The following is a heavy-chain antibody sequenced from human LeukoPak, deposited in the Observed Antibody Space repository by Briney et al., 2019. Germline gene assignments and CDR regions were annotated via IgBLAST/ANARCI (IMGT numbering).Heavy chain of an antibody. CDR3: ARDDDILTGYSY. J-gene: IGHJ4*02. CDR2: VDPEDGET. V-gene: IGHV1-69-2*01. D-gene: IGHD3-9*01. Sequence: GATVKICCKASGYTFTDYYMHWVQQAPGKGLEWMGRVDPEDGETIYAEKFQGRVTITADTSTDTAYMELSSLRSEDTAVYYCARDDDILTGYSYWGQGTLVTVSS. CDR1: GYTFTDYY.